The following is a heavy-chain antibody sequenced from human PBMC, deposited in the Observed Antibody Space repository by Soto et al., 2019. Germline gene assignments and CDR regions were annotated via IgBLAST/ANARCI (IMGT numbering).Heavy chain of an antibody. CDR2: INHSGST. V-gene: IGHV4-34*01. J-gene: IGHJ6*02. Sequence: SETLSLTCAVYGGSFSGYYWSWIRQPPGKGLEWIGEINHSGSTNYNPSLKSRVTISVDTSKNQFPLKLSSVTAADTAVYYCARGALGVTIFGRSQTYYYYYGIDVCGQGPTVTVSS. CDR3: ARGALGVTIFGRSQTYYYYYGIDV. CDR1: GGSFSGYY. D-gene: IGHD3-3*01.